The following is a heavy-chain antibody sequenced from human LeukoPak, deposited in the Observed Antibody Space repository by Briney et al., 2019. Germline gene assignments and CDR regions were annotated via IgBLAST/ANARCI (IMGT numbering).Heavy chain of an antibody. CDR1: GGSISSGGYY. J-gene: IGHJ4*02. CDR2: IYYSGST. CDR3: ARDGFVGRGYSWAY. V-gene: IGHV4-30-4*08. D-gene: IGHD5-18*01. Sequence: PSETLSLTCTVSGGSISSGGYYWSWIRQPPGKGLEWIGYIYYSGSTYYNPSLKSRVTISVDTSKNQFSLKLSSVTAADTAVYYCARDGFVGRGYSWAYWGQGTLVTVSS.